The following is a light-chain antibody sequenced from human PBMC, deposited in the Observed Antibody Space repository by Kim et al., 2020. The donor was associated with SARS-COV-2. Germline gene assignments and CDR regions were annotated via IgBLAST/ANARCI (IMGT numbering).Light chain of an antibody. CDR2: WAS. CDR1: QSVLYSSNNKNY. CDR3: QQYYTTPLT. J-gene: IGKJ4*01. Sequence: RATINCKSSQSVLYSSNNKNYLAWYQQKPGQPPKLLIYWASTRESGVPDRFSGSGSGTDFTLTISSLQAEDVAVYSCQQYYTTPLTFGGGTKLEI. V-gene: IGKV4-1*01.